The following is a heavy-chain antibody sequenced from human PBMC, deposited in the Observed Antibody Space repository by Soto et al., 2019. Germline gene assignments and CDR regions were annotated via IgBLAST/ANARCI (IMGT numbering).Heavy chain of an antibody. Sequence: EVQLLESGGGLVQPGGSLRLSCAASGFTFSSYAMSWVRQAPGKGLEWVSVISDSGGRTYYADSVRGRFTISRDNSKNXXYLQMNSLRAEDTAVYYCAKEESPTGGNSLGYFDFWGQGTLVTVSS. J-gene: IGHJ4*02. CDR2: ISDSGGRT. D-gene: IGHD2-21*01. V-gene: IGHV3-23*01. CDR3: AKEESPTGGNSLGYFDF. CDR1: GFTFSSYA.